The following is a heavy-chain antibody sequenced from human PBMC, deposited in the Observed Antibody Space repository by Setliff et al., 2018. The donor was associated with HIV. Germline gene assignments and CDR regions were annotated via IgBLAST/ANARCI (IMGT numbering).Heavy chain of an antibody. CDR1: GGSISPYY. V-gene: IGHV4-59*01. J-gene: IGHJ5*02. D-gene: IGHD2-15*01. CDR3: ARGGASSKYLDP. CDR2: ISDSGTT. Sequence: NPSETLSLTCTVSGGSISPYYWSWIRQPPGKGLEWIAWISDSGTTNYNPSLKSRVTLSVDTSKNQFSLSLTSVTGADTAVHYCARGGASSKYLDPWGQGTLVTVSS.